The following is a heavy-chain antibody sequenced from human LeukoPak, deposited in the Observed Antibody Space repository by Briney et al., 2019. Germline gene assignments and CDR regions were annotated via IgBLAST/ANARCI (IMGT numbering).Heavy chain of an antibody. D-gene: IGHD2-15*01. CDR3: ARDQEVGYYSYYRDV. CDR1: GLSFSTYD. CDR2: IGSSTRTM. Sequence: GGSLRLSCAASGLSFSTYDMTWVRQAPGKGLEWVSYIGSSTRTMYYAESLKGRFIISRDNAKNSLYLQMDSLRAEDTAIYYCARDQEVGYYSYYRDVWGERTTVTVSS. V-gene: IGHV3-48*03. J-gene: IGHJ6*03.